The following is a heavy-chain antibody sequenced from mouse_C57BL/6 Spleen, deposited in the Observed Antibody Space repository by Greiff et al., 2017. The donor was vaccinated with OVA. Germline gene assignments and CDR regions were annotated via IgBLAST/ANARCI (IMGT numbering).Heavy chain of an antibody. Sequence: QVQLQQSGAELVKPGASVKLSCKASGYTFTSYWMHWVKQRPGRGLEWIGRIDPNSGGTKYNEKFKSKATLTVDKPSSTAYMQLSSLTSEESAVYDCARSDYGSSHGAMDYWGQGTSVTVSS. CDR2: IDPNSGGT. D-gene: IGHD1-1*01. V-gene: IGHV1-72*01. CDR1: GYTFTSYW. J-gene: IGHJ4*01. CDR3: ARSDYGSSHGAMDY.